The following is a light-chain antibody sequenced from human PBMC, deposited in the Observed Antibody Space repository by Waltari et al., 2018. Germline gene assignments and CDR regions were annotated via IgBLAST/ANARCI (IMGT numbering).Light chain of an antibody. CDR1: NIERKT. J-gene: IGLJ2*01. CDR2: EDK. V-gene: IGLV3-21*03. CDR3: QVWDRTGDHVI. Sequence: YVLTQPPSVSVTPGKTARRPWGGKNIERKTLHWYQQKPGQAPRLVVYEDKERPSGIPERFSGSNSGNTATLTISGVAAGDEADYYCQVWDRTGDHVIFGGGTKLTVL.